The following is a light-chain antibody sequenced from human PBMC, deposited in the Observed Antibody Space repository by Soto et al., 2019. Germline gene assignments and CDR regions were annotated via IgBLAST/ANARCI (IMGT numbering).Light chain of an antibody. CDR1: QSVSTSY. CDR3: QQYGSVPLT. CDR2: GAS. J-gene: IGKJ4*01. V-gene: IGKV3-20*01. Sequence: EIVLTQSPCTLSLSPGERATLSCRASQSVSTSYLAWYQQTPGQAPRLLIYGASSSATGIPDRFSGSGSGADFTLTISRLEPEDVAVYYCQQYGSVPLTFGGGTKVEIK.